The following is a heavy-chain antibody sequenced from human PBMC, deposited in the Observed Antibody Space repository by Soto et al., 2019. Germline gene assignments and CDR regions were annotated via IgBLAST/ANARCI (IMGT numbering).Heavy chain of an antibody. Sequence: QVQLVESGGGVVQPGRSLRPSCAASGFTFSSYGMHWVRQAPGKGLEWVAVISYDGSNKYYADSVKGRFTISRDNSKNTLYLQMNSLRAEDTAVYYCAKVVADPYYFDYWGQGTLVTVSS. V-gene: IGHV3-30*18. D-gene: IGHD5-12*01. CDR3: AKVVADPYYFDY. CDR2: ISYDGSNK. CDR1: GFTFSSYG. J-gene: IGHJ4*02.